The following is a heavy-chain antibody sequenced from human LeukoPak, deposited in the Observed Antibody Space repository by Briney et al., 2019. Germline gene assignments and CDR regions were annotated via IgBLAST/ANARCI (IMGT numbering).Heavy chain of an antibody. D-gene: IGHD3-10*01. CDR1: GYTFTSYD. Sequence: ASVKVSYKAFGYTFTSYDINWVRQATGQGLEWMGWMNPNSGNTGYAQKFQGRVTMTRNTSISTAYMELSSLRSEDTAVYYCARATKNPNYYGSGLGYRPLGYWGQGTLVTVSS. CDR3: ARATKNPNYYGSGLGYRPLGY. CDR2: MNPNSGNT. J-gene: IGHJ4*02. V-gene: IGHV1-8*01.